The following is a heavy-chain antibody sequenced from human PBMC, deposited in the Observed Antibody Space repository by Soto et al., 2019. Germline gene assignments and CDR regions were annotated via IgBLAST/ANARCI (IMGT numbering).Heavy chain of an antibody. CDR2: IYYSGST. D-gene: IGHD4-4*01. J-gene: IGHJ4*02. Sequence: QLQLQESGPGLVKPSETLSLTCTVSGGSISSSSDYWAWIRQPPGKGLEWIGNIYYSGSTYYNPSLKGRVTISVDTSKNRFSLNLSSVTAADTAVYYCARDTIIYRNQHFDYWGQGTLVTVSS. CDR1: GGSISSSSDY. CDR3: ARDTIIYRNQHFDY. V-gene: IGHV4-39*02.